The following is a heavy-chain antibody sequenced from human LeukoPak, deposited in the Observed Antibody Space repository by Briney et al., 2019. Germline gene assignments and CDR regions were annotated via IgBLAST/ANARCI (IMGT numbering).Heavy chain of an antibody. CDR2: IKIDGSVK. D-gene: IGHD6-13*01. CDR3: ARNGYSSSSLDY. J-gene: IGHJ4*02. Sequence: GGSLRLSCAASGFTFSKYGMTWVRQAPGKGLEWVANIKIDGSVKYYADSVKGRFTISRDNAKNSVYLQMNSLRVEDTAVYYCARNGYSSSSLDYWGQGTLVTVSS. CDR1: GFTFSKYG. V-gene: IGHV3-7*01.